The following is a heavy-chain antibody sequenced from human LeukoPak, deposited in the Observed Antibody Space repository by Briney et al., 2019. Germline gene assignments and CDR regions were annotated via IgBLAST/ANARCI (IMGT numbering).Heavy chain of an antibody. J-gene: IGHJ4*02. CDR3: ATSLVLRYFDWLGPLFDY. CDR2: TYYSGST. Sequence: SETLSLTCTVSGGSISRSSYYWSWIRQPPGKGLEWIGYTYYSGSTNYNPSLKSRVTISVDTSKNQFSLKLSSVTAADTAVYYCATSLVLRYFDWLGPLFDYWGQGTLVTVSS. V-gene: IGHV4-61*05. D-gene: IGHD3-9*01. CDR1: GGSISRSSYY.